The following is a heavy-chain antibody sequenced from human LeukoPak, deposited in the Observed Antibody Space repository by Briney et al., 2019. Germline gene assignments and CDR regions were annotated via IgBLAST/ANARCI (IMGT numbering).Heavy chain of an antibody. V-gene: IGHV3-30-3*01. CDR1: GFTFSSYA. CDR3: ARDPTYYGSGSYHFDY. D-gene: IGHD3-10*01. J-gene: IGHJ4*02. CDR2: ISYDGSNK. Sequence: GGSLRLSCAASGFTFSSYAMHWVRQAPGKGLEWVAVISYDGSNKYYADSVKGRFTISRDNSKNTLYLQMNSLRAEDTAVYYCARDPTYYGSGSYHFDYWGQGTPVTVSS.